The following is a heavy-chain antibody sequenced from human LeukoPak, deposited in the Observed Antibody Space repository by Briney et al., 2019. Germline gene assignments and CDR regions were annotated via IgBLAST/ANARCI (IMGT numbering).Heavy chain of an antibody. CDR3: ARDGSNSGPDFDY. Sequence: GGSLRLSCEGSGFTFRSYSMNWVRQAPGKGLEWVSYISSSSSTIYYADSVKGRFIISRDNARNSLHLQMNSLRDEDTAVYYCARDGSNSGPDFDYWGQGVLVTVSS. D-gene: IGHD2/OR15-2a*01. V-gene: IGHV3-48*02. J-gene: IGHJ4*02. CDR1: GFTFRSYS. CDR2: ISSSSSTI.